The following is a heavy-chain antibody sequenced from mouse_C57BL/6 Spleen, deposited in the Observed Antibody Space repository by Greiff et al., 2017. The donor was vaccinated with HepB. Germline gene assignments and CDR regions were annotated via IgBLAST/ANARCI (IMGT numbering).Heavy chain of an antibody. V-gene: IGHV1-82*01. J-gene: IGHJ4*01. CDR1: GYAFSSSW. CDR3: ACCVFYAKYY. Sequence: QVQLQQSGPELVKPGASVKISCKASGYAFSSSWMNWVKQRPGKGLEWIGRIYPGDGDTNYNGKFKGKATLTADKSSSTAYIQLSSLTSEDSAVYFCACCVFYAKYYWGPGTSVTVSS. CDR2: IYPGDGDT.